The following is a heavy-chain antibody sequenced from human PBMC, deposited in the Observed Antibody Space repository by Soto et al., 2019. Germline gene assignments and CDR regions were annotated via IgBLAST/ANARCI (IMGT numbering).Heavy chain of an antibody. J-gene: IGHJ6*02. CDR3: ARGQHPGSYYYGMDV. CDR1: GLTVSGKKY. D-gene: IGHD6-13*01. CDR2: ITSKSGQT. Sequence: PGGSLRLSCVASGLTVSGKKYMAWVRQAPGKGPEWVSSITSKSGQTYYAESVKGRFTISRDNAKNSLYLEMNSLGAGDTAVYYCARGQHPGSYYYGMDVWGQGTTVTVSS. V-gene: IGHV3-21*06.